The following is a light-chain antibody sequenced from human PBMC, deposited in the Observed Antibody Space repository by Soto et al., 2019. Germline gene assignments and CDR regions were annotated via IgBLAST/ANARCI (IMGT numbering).Light chain of an antibody. CDR2: GAS. V-gene: IGKV3-15*01. CDR1: QNISSN. J-gene: IGKJ5*01. CDR3: QQYKNWIT. Sequence: EIVMTQSPATLSVSPGERAALSCRASQNISSNLVWYQQKPGQSPRLLISGASSRATGIPARFSGSGSGTEITLTISSLQSEDFAVYYCQQYKNWITFGQGTRLEIK.